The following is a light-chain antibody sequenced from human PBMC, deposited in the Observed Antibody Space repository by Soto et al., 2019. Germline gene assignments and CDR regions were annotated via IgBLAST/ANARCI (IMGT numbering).Light chain of an antibody. CDR2: EDS. J-gene: IGLJ2*01. CDR3: SSYAGSNNLV. Sequence: QSVLTQPPSASGSPGQAVTISCTGTSSDVGGYNYVSWYQQHPGKAPKLMIYEDSKRPSGVPDRFSGSKSGNTASLTVSGLQDEDEADYYCSSYAGSNNLVFGGGTKLTVL. V-gene: IGLV2-8*01. CDR1: SSDVGGYNY.